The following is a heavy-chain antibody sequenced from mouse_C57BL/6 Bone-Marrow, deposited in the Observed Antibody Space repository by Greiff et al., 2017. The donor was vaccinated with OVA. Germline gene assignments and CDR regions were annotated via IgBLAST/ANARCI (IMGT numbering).Heavy chain of an antibody. D-gene: IGHD1-1*01. Sequence: EVKLEESGGDLVKPGGSLKLSCAASGFTFSSYGMSWVRQTPDKRLEWVATISSGGSYTYYPDSVKGRFTISRDNAKNTLYLQMSSLKSEDTAMCYCASPGGYGFAYWGQGTLVTVSA. CDR1: GFTFSSYG. V-gene: IGHV5-6*02. J-gene: IGHJ3*01. CDR2: ISSGGSYT. CDR3: ASPGGYGFAY.